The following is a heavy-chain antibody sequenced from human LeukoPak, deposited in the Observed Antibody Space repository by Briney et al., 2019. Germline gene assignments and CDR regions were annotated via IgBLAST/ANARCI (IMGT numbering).Heavy chain of an antibody. CDR3: AKDYYYDRGIDY. D-gene: IGHD3-22*01. CDR2: IRYDGSNK. Sequence: GGSPRLSCAASGFTFSSYGMHWVRQAPGKGLEWVAFIRYDGSNKYYADSVKGRFTISRDNSKNTLYLQMNSLRAEDTAVYYCAKDYYYDRGIDYWGQGTLVTVSS. V-gene: IGHV3-30*02. J-gene: IGHJ4*02. CDR1: GFTFSSYG.